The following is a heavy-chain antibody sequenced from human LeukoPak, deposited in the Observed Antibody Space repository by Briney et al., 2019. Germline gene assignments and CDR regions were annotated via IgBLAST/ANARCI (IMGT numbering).Heavy chain of an antibody. CDR1: GFTFSSYA. CDR3: AKTTSKTMVRGVIQRGYFDY. J-gene: IGHJ4*02. D-gene: IGHD3-10*01. V-gene: IGHV3-23*01. Sequence: GGSLRLSCAASGFTFSSYAMSWVRQAPGKGLEWVSAISGSGGSTYYADSVKGRFTIPRDNSKNTLYLQMNSLRAEDTAVYYCAKTTSKTMVRGVIQRGYFDYWGQGTLVTVSS. CDR2: ISGSGGST.